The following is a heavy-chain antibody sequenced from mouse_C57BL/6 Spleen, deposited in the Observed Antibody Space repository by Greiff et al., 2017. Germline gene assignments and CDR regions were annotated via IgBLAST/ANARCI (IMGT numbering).Heavy chain of an antibody. J-gene: IGHJ2*01. CDR3: ARQNWDYFDY. Sequence: EVQVVESGGGLVKPGGSLKLSCAASGFTFSSYTMSWVRQTPEKRLEWVATISGGGGNTYCPDSVKGRFTISRDNAKNTLYLQMSSLRSEDTALYYCARQNWDYFDYWGQGTTLTVSS. D-gene: IGHD4-1*01. V-gene: IGHV5-9*01. CDR2: ISGGGGNT. CDR1: GFTFSSYT.